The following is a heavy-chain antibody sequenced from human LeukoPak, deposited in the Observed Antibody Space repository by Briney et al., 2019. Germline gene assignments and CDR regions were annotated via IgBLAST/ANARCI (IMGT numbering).Heavy chain of an antibody. Sequence: GGSLRLSRAASGFTFSSYAMSWVRQAPGKGLEWVSAISGSGGSTYYADSVEGRFTISRDNSKNTLYLQMNSLRAEDTAVYYCAKVPDGREANWFDPWGQGTLVTVSS. CDR1: GFTFSSYA. CDR3: AKVPDGREANWFDP. D-gene: IGHD1-14*01. CDR2: ISGSGGST. V-gene: IGHV3-23*01. J-gene: IGHJ5*02.